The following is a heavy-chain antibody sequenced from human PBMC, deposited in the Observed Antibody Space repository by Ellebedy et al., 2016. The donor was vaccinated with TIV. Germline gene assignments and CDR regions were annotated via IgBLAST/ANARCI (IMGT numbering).Heavy chain of an antibody. V-gene: IGHV4-4*08. CDR1: GGSISSYY. CDR3: ARDATVVTRRAGWYFDL. J-gene: IGHJ2*01. D-gene: IGHD4-23*01. Sequence: MPSETLSLTCTVSGGSISSYYWSWIRQPPGKGLEWIGYIYYSGSTNYNPSLKSRVTISVDTSKNQFSLKLSSVTAADTAVYYCARDATVVTRRAGWYFDLWGRGTLVTVSS. CDR2: IYYSGST.